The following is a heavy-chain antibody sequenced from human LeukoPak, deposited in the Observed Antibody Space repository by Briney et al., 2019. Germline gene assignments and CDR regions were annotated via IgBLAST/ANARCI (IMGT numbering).Heavy chain of an antibody. Sequence: GGSLRLSCAASGFTFSDFSMNWVRQAPGKGLEWLSYISSSGGTIWYADSVKGRFTISRDSSKNTMYLQMNSLRAEDTAVYYCAREHTTVTSLLDYWGQGTLVTVSS. J-gene: IGHJ4*02. D-gene: IGHD4-17*01. CDR2: ISSSGGTI. V-gene: IGHV3-48*01. CDR1: GFTFSDFS. CDR3: AREHTTVTSLLDY.